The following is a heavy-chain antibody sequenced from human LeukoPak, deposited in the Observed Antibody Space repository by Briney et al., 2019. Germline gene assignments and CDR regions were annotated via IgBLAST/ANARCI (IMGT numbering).Heavy chain of an antibody. Sequence: ASVKVSCKASGYTFTTYTIHWVRQAPGQRLEWMGWINAGNGNTKYSQKFQGRVTITRDTSASTAYMELSSLRSEDTAVFYCARESWHYGTDAFDVWGQGTWSPSLQ. CDR1: GYTFTTYT. D-gene: IGHD1-7*01. CDR3: ARESWHYGTDAFDV. V-gene: IGHV1-3*01. CDR2: INAGNGNT. J-gene: IGHJ3*01.